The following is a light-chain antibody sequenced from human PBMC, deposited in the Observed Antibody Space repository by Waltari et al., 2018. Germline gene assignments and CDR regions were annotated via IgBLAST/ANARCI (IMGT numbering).Light chain of an antibody. Sequence: EIVMTQSPATLSVSPGESATLSCRASQSIRSNLAWYQQKPGQAPRLLIYGASTRATGVPARFIGSGSGTEFILTISSLQSEDFAVYYCQQYNAWPPWTFGQGTKVEIK. CDR3: QQYNAWPPWT. CDR2: GAS. V-gene: IGKV3-15*01. J-gene: IGKJ1*01. CDR1: QSIRSN.